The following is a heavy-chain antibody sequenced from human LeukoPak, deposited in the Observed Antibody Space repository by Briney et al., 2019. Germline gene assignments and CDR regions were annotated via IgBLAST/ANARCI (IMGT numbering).Heavy chain of an antibody. Sequence: GGSLRLSCAASGFTFTDSYMTWVRQAPGKGLEWLSYISGSGGDTNYADSVRGRFTISRDNAKNSVYLELNSLTADDTAVYYCARRQPLRYLDFWGQGTLVTVSS. D-gene: IGHD3-9*01. CDR1: GFTFTDSY. J-gene: IGHJ4*02. CDR2: ISGSGGDT. V-gene: IGHV3-11*03. CDR3: ARRQPLRYLDF.